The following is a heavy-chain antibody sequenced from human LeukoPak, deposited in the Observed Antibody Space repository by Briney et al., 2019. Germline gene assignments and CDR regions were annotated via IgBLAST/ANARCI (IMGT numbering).Heavy chain of an antibody. CDR1: GGTFSSYA. CDR3: ARDLPSLRWQTGY. D-gene: IGHD4-23*01. J-gene: IGHJ4*02. CDR2: IIPIFGTA. V-gene: IGHV1-69*05. Sequence: SVKVSCKASGGTFSSYAISWVRQAPGQGLEWMGGIIPIFGTANYAQKFQGRVTITTDESTSTAYMELSSLRSEDTAVYYRARDLPSLRWQTGYWGQGTLVTVSS.